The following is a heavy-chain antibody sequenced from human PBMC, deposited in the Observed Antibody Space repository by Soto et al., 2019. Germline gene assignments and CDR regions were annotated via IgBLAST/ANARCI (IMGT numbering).Heavy chain of an antibody. CDR2: IGTAGDT. Sequence: EVQLVESGGGLVQPGGSLRLSCAASGFTFSSYDMHWVRQATGKGLEWVSAIGTAGDTYYPGSVKGRFTISRENAKNSLYLQMNSLRAEDTAVYYCARDLLRRCSSTSCARIYSYYYGMDVWGQGTTVTVSS. J-gene: IGHJ6*02. CDR3: ARDLLRRCSSTSCARIYSYYYGMDV. D-gene: IGHD2-2*01. V-gene: IGHV3-13*01. CDR1: GFTFSSYD.